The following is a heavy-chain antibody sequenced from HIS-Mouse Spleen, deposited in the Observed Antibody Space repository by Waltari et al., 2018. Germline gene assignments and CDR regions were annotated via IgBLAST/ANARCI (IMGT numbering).Heavy chain of an antibody. CDR1: GGSFSGYY. CDR3: ARGRSPATVTIGYYFDY. V-gene: IGHV4-34*01. Sequence: QVQLQQWGAGLLKPSETLSLTCAVYGGSFSGYYWSWTRQPPGKGLEWIGEINHSGSTNSNPSLKSRVTISVDTSKNQFSLKLSSVTAADTAVYYCARGRSPATVTIGYYFDYWGQGTLVTVSS. D-gene: IGHD4-17*01. J-gene: IGHJ4*02. CDR2: INHSGST.